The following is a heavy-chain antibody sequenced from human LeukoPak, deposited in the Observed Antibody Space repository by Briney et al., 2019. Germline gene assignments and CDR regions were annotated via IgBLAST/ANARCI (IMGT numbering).Heavy chain of an antibody. CDR2: FYTGGST. CDR1: GASPSSYF. J-gene: IGHJ4*02. D-gene: IGHD6-6*01. V-gene: IGHV4-4*07. Sequence: SETLSLTCIVSGASPSSYFWSWIRQPPGKGLEWIGRFYTGGSTHFNTSLTSRLTISAHTSTNKFSLRLRSVTAADTAVYCCARETRRGLDHWGQGMLVTVSS. CDR3: ARETRRGLDH.